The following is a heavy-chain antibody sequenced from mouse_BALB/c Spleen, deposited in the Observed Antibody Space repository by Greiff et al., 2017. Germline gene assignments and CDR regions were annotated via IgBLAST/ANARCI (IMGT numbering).Heavy chain of an antibody. CDR2: INPSSGYT. Sequence: QVQLKESGAELARPGASVKMSCKASGYTFTSYTMHWVKQRPGQGLEWIGYINPSSGYTNYNQKFKDKATLTADKSSSTAYMQLSSLTSDDSAVYYCARSSYDYDVYFDVWGAGTTVTVSS. CDR3: ARSSYDYDVYFDV. CDR1: GYTFTSYT. D-gene: IGHD2-4*01. J-gene: IGHJ1*01. V-gene: IGHV1-4*01.